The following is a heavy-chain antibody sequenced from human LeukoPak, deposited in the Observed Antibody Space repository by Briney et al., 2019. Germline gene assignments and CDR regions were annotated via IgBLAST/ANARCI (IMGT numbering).Heavy chain of an antibody. J-gene: IGHJ4*02. Sequence: GGSLRLSCAASGFTFSSYDMHWVRQAAGTGLEWVSAIGTAGDTYYPGSVRGRFTISRENAKNSLYLQMNSLRAGDTAVYYCARASGQNFDYWGQGTLVTVSS. V-gene: IGHV3-13*04. CDR3: ARASGQNFDY. CDR2: IGTAGDT. CDR1: GFTFSSYD. D-gene: IGHD3-10*01.